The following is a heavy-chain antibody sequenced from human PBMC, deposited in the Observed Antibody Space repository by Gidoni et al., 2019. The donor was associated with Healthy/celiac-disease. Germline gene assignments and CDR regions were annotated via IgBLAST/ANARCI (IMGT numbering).Heavy chain of an antibody. CDR1: GYSFTSYW. CDR3: ARRGYSGYPPYYYYYMDV. Sequence: ISCKGSGYSFTSYWISWVRQMPGKGLEWMGRIDPSDSYTNYSPSFQGHVTISADKSISTAYLQWSSLKASDTAMYYCARRGYSGYPPYYYYYMDVWGKGTTVTVSS. V-gene: IGHV5-10-1*01. D-gene: IGHD5-12*01. J-gene: IGHJ6*03. CDR2: IDPSDSYT.